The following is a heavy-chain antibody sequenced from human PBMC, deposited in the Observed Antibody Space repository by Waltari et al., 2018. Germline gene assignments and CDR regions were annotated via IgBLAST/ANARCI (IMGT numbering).Heavy chain of an antibody. D-gene: IGHD5-12*01. Sequence: QVQIQQWGAGLLKPSETLSLTCAVYGGSFSGYYWIWIRQPPGKGLEWIGEIKHSGSTNYNPSLKSRVSISVDTSKNQFSLRLNSVTTADTAVYYCARRGYSGYWVRSWGQGNLVTVSS. V-gene: IGHV4-34*01. J-gene: IGHJ5*02. CDR1: GGSFSGYY. CDR2: IKHSGST. CDR3: ARRGYSGYWVRS.